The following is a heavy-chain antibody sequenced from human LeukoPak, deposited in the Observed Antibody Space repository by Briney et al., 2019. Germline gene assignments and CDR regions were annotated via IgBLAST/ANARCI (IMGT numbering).Heavy chain of an antibody. D-gene: IGHD3-10*01. CDR3: ARDRSGSGQSCNWFDP. V-gene: IGHV6-1*01. J-gene: IGHJ5*02. Sequence: SQTLSLTFAISGDSVSINSAAWNWIRQSPSRGLEWLGMTYYRSKWYNDYAVSVKSRITINPDTSKNQFSLQLNSVTPEDTAVYYCARDRSGSGQSCNWFDPWGQGTLVTVSS. CDR2: TYYRSKWYN. CDR1: GDSVSINSAA.